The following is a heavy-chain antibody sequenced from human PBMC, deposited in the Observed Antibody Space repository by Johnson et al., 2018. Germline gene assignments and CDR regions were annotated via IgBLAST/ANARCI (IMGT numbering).Heavy chain of an antibody. D-gene: IGHD3-3*01. CDR1: GFTFSSYW. Sequence: VQLVQSGGGLVQPGGSLRLSCAASGFTFSSYWMSRVRQAPGKGLEWVANIKQDGSEKYYVDSVEGRFTISRDNAKNSLYLQMSSLRAEDTAVYYCVTLMDYDFSYYYSMDVWGKGTTVTVSS. J-gene: IGHJ6*03. CDR2: IKQDGSEK. CDR3: VTLMDYDFSYYYSMDV. V-gene: IGHV3-7*01.